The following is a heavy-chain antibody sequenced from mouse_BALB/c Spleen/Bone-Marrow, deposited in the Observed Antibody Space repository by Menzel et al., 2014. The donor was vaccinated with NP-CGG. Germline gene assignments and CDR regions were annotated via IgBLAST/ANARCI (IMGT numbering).Heavy chain of an antibody. D-gene: IGHD2-4*01. CDR1: GFTFSNYG. V-gene: IGHV5-9-2*01. CDR3: ASHGYYDRTGVAFDY. CDR2: ISGRGSYT. J-gene: IGHJ3*01. Sequence: VQLVEFGGLLAKPGGSLKLSCVPSGFTFSNYGTAWVRQSPEKRLQWFATISGRGSYTIYPDSVKGRFAVSRDSAKNNLYLHMSSLRSEDTAFYYCASHGYYDRTGVAFDYWGQGTLVTVSA.